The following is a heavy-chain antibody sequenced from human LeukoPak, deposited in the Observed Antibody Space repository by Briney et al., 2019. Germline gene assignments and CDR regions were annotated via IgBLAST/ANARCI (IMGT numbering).Heavy chain of an antibody. V-gene: IGHV5-51*01. Sequence: GESLKISCKGSGYSLTSHWIAWVRQMPGKGLEWMGIIYPGDSYTRYSPSFQGQVTISADKSINTAYLQWSSLKTSDTAMYYCARHTSGSPWDAIDVWGQGTKVTVSS. J-gene: IGHJ6*02. D-gene: IGHD2-15*01. CDR2: IYPGDSYT. CDR1: GYSLTSHW. CDR3: ARHTSGSPWDAIDV.